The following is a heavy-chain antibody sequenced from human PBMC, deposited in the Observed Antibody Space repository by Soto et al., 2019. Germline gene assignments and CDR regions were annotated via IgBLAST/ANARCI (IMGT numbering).Heavy chain of an antibody. V-gene: IGHV3-30-3*01. CDR1: GFTFSSYA. D-gene: IGHD4-17*01. CDR2: ISYDGSNK. J-gene: IGHJ4*02. CDR3: ARVVEDYGDPLGY. Sequence: QVQLVESGGGVVQPGRSLRLSCAASGFTFSSYAMHWVRQAPGKGLEWVAVISYDGSNKYYADSVKGRFTISRDNSKNTLYLQMNSLRAEDTAVYYCARVVEDYGDPLGYWGQGTLVTVSS.